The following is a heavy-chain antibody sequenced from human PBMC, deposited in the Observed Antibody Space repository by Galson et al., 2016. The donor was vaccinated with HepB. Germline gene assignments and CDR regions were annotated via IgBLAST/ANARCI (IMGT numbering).Heavy chain of an antibody. D-gene: IGHD6-13*01. Sequence: SETLSLTCTVSGGSISSSSYYWGWIRQPPGKGLEWIGSIYYSGNTYYNPSLKSRVTISVDTSMNQFSLKLSSVTAADTAIYSCARHPITAAGPSLLDPWDQGTQVTVSS. J-gene: IGHJ5*02. CDR3: ARHPITAAGPSLLDP. V-gene: IGHV4-39*01. CDR1: GGSISSSSYY. CDR2: IYYSGNT.